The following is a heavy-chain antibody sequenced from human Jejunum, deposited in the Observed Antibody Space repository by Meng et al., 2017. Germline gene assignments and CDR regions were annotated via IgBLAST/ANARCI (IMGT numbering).Heavy chain of an antibody. CDR2: VYYTGRT. CDR3: ARAKVTPMGYWFDP. J-gene: IGHJ5*02. V-gene: IGHV4-39*01. CDR1: GGSINTNTYY. D-gene: IGHD2-21*02. Sequence: QLQVQESGPGLVKPSETLSLTCPVSGGSINTNTYYCDWIRQPPGKGMEWIGSVYYTGRTFYNPSLKSRVTISLDTSKNQFSLNLRSVAAADTAVYYCARAKVTPMGYWFDPWGQGTLVTVSS.